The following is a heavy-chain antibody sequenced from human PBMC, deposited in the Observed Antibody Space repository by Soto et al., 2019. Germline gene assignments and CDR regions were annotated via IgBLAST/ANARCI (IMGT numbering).Heavy chain of an antibody. V-gene: IGHV1-2*02. D-gene: IGHD6-13*01. J-gene: IGHJ4*02. CDR1: GYTFTGYY. Sequence: ASVKVSCKASGYTFTGYYMHWVRQAPGQGLEWMGWINPNSGGTNYAQKFQGRVTMTRDTSISTAYMELSRLRSDDTAVYYCARGGALNEAAGTVSAYRGEGTLVTVSS. CDR3: ARGGALNEAAGTVSAY. CDR2: INPNSGGT.